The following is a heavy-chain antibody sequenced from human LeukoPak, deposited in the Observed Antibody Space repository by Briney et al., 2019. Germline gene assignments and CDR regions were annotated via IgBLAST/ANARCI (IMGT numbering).Heavy chain of an antibody. CDR3: ASPDCSSTSCYYDY. CDR1: GFTVSSNY. V-gene: IGHV3-53*01. Sequence: PGGSLRLSCAASGFTVSSNYMSWVRQAPGKGLEWVSVIYSGGSTYYADSVKGRFTISRDNSKNTLYLQVNSLRAEDTAVYYCASPDCSSTSCYYDYWGQGTLVTVSS. J-gene: IGHJ4*02. CDR2: IYSGGST. D-gene: IGHD2-2*01.